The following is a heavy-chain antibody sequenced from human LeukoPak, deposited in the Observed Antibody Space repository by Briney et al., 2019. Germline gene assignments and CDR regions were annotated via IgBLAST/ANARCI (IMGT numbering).Heavy chain of an antibody. V-gene: IGHV4-61*05. J-gene: IGHJ4*02. D-gene: IGHD3-22*01. CDR1: GGSISSSSYY. CDR2: IYYSGST. CDR3: ARASYSYDISGWVPFDY. Sequence: SETLSLTCTVSGGSISSSSYYWGWIRQPPGKGLEWIGYIYYSGSTNYNPSLKSRVTISVDTSKNQFSLKLSSVTAADTAVYYCARASYSYDISGWVPFDYWGQGTLVTVSS.